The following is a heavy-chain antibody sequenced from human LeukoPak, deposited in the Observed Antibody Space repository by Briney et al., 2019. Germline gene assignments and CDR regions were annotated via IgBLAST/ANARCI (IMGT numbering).Heavy chain of an antibody. J-gene: IGHJ4*02. D-gene: IGHD6-13*01. Sequence: GASVKVSCKASGYTFTSYGISWVRQAPGQGLEWMGWISAYNGNTNYAQKLQGRVTMTTDTSTSTAYMELRSLRSDDTAVYYCARLQYSSSWYGLYFDYWGQGTLVTVSS. CDR1: GYTFTSYG. CDR3: ARLQYSSSWYGLYFDY. CDR2: ISAYNGNT. V-gene: IGHV1-18*01.